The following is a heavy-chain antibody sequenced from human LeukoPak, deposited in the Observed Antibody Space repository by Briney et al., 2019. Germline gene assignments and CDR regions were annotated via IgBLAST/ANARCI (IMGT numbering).Heavy chain of an antibody. CDR2: IYRGGST. D-gene: IGHD3-10*01. J-gene: IGHJ6*02. Sequence: GGSLRLSCAVSGFSVSTKYMSCVRPPAGKGLAWVSAIYRGGSTYYADSVKGRFTISRDNSKNTLYLQMNSLRAEDTAVYYCARDSVRGSGGAYYYGMDVWGQGATVTVSS. V-gene: IGHV3-66*01. CDR3: ARDSVRGSGGAYYYGMDV. CDR1: GFSVSTKY.